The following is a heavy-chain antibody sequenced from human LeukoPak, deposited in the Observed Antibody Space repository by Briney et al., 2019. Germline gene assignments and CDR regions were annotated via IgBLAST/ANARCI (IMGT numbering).Heavy chain of an antibody. CDR3: ARDNYPCGLDV. J-gene: IGHJ6*02. CDR2: MNPKTGNT. Sequence: ASVKVSCKASGYIFPNYDINWVRQATGQGLEWMGWMNPKTGNTGYAQKFQGRVTMTRDTSTNTAYMELSSLRLEDTAVYYCARDNYPCGLDVWGQGTTVTVSS. D-gene: IGHD1-1*01. V-gene: IGHV1-8*01. CDR1: GYIFPNYD.